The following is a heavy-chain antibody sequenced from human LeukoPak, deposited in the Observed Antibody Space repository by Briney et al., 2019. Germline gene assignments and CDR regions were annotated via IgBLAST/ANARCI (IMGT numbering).Heavy chain of an antibody. V-gene: IGHV3-48*03. CDR2: ISSSGHTI. D-gene: IGHD2-15*01. J-gene: IGHJ4*02. CDR1: GFTFSSYE. CDR3: ARDQCSGGTRYSGTYYFDY. Sequence: GGSLRLSCAASGFTFSSYEMNWVRQAPGKGLEWVSYISSSGHTIYYADSVKGRFTISRDNAKNSLYLQMNSLRAEDTAVYYCARDQCSGGTRYSGTYYFDYWGQGTLVTVSS.